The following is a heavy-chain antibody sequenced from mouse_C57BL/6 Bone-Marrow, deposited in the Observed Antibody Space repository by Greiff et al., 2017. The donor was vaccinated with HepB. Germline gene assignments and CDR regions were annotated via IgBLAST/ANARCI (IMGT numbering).Heavy chain of an antibody. Sequence: EVKLQESGPVLVKPGASVKMSCKASGYTFTDYYMNWVKQSHGKSLEWIGVINPYNGGTSYNQKFKGKATLTVDKSSSTAYMELNSLTSEDSAVYYCARWAYGSSFWYFDVWGTGTTVTVSS. CDR2: INPYNGGT. J-gene: IGHJ1*03. D-gene: IGHD1-1*01. CDR1: GYTFTDYY. V-gene: IGHV1-19*01. CDR3: ARWAYGSSFWYFDV.